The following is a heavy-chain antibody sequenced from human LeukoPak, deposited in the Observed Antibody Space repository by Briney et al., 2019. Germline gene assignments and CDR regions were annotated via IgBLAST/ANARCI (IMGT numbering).Heavy chain of an antibody. Sequence: SQTLSLTCTVSGGSISSGGYYWSWIRQHPGKGLEWIGYIYYSGSTYYNPSLKSRVTISVDTSKNQFSLKLSSVTAADTAVYYCASLGYCSSTSCLRGMDVWGKGTTVTVSS. CDR2: IYYSGST. CDR1: GGSISSGGYY. J-gene: IGHJ6*04. CDR3: ASLGYCSSTSCLRGMDV. V-gene: IGHV4-31*03. D-gene: IGHD2-2*01.